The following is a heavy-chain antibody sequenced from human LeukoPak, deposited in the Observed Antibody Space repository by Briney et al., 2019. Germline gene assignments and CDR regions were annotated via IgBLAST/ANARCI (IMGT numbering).Heavy chain of an antibody. D-gene: IGHD2-15*01. CDR1: GFTFSSYA. CDR2: ISYDGSNK. Sequence: GSLRLSCAASGFTFSSYAMHWVRQAPGKGLEWVAVISYDGSNKYYADSVKGRFTISRDNSKNTLYLQMNSLRAEDTAVYYCARAPIVVVVAATRSYFDYWGQGTLVTVSS. V-gene: IGHV3-30-3*01. J-gene: IGHJ4*02. CDR3: ARAPIVVVVAATRSYFDY.